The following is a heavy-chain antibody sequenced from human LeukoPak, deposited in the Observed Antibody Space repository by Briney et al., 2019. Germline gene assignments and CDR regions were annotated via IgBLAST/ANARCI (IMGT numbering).Heavy chain of an antibody. V-gene: IGHV1-2*02. D-gene: IGHD3-9*01. CDR1: GYTFTDFY. Sequence: ASVKGSFKASGYTFTDFYMHWVGHAPGQGLEWMGWINLNSGGTNFGQKFQGRVSMTRETSISTGYMQLSRLRSDDTAVYYCARSPHILTGEKFDYWGQGTLLTVSS. CDR3: ARSPHILTGEKFDY. CDR2: INLNSGGT. J-gene: IGHJ4*02.